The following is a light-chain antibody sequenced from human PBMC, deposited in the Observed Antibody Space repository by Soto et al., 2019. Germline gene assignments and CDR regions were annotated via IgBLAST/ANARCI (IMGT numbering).Light chain of an antibody. CDR3: QQYYGWPRT. Sequence: ETVMTQSPSTLSASQGERATLSCRASQSVSSNLAWYQQTPGQAPRLLIFAASTRATGIPARFSGSGSGTEFTLTISSLQSEDFAVYYCQQYYGWPRTFGQGTKLQIK. J-gene: IGKJ2*01. V-gene: IGKV3-15*01. CDR2: AAS. CDR1: QSVSSN.